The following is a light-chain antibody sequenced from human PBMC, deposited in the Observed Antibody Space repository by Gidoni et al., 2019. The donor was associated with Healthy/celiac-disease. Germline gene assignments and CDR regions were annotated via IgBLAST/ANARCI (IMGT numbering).Light chain of an antibody. CDR3: QQSYSTPPG. Sequence: DIQMTQSPSSLSASVGDRVTITCRASQSISSYLNWYQQKPGKAPKLLIYAASSLQSGVPSRFSGSGSGTDFTLTISSLQPEDFATYYCQQSYSTPPGFXQGTKLEIK. J-gene: IGKJ2*03. V-gene: IGKV1-39*01. CDR2: AAS. CDR1: QSISSY.